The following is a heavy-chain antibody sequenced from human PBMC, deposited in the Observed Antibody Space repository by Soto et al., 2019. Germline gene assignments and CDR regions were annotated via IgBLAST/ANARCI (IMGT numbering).Heavy chain of an antibody. CDR1: GGSISSGGYY. CDR3: ARVRGRGYYYMDV. V-gene: IGHV4-31*03. J-gene: IGHJ6*03. Sequence: SETLSLTCTVSGGSISSGGYYWSWIRQHPGKGLEWIGYIYYSGSTYYNPSLKSRVTISVDTSKNQFSLKLSSVTAADTAVYYCARVRGRGYYYMDVWGKGTTVTVSS. CDR2: IYYSGST. D-gene: IGHD3-16*01.